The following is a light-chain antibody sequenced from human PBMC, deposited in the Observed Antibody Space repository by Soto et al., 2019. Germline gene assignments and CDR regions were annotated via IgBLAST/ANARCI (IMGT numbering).Light chain of an antibody. CDR1: SSDVGGYNY. J-gene: IGLJ2*01. CDR2: EVS. CDR3: SSYAGSNNLV. V-gene: IGLV2-8*01. Sequence: QSARTQPPSASGSPGQSVTISCTGTSSDVGGYNYVSWYQQHPGKAPKLMIYEVSKRPSGVPDRFSGSKSGNTASLTVSGLQAEYEADYYCSSYAGSNNLVFGGGTKLTVL.